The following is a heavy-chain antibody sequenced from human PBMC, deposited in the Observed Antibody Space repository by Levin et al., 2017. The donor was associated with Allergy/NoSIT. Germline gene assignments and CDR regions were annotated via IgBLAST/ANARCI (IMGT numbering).Heavy chain of an antibody. CDR3: AKDWNYFVSLFDY. V-gene: IGHV3-30*18. D-gene: IGHD1-7*01. Sequence: GGSLRLSCAASGFTFSSYGMHWVRQAPGKGLEWVAVISYDGSNKYYADSVKGRFTISRDNSKNTLYLQMNSLRAEDTAVYYCAKDWNYFVSLFDYWGQGTLVTVSS. J-gene: IGHJ4*02. CDR2: ISYDGSNK. CDR1: GFTFSSYG.